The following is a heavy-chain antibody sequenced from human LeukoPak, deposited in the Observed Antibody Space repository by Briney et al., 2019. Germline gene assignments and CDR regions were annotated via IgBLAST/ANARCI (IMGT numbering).Heavy chain of an antibody. V-gene: IGHV4-34*01. J-gene: IGHJ4*02. CDR1: GGSVSSYY. CDR3: ARARSMLYGSGSNSLDY. CDR2: ITRSGIA. Sequence: PSETLSLTCAVYGGSVSSYYRSWLRQPPEKGLEWVGEITRSGIAQYNPSLKSRVTMTLDTSNNQFSLSLTSVTAADTAVYYCARARSMLYGSGSNSLDYWGQGTLVTVSS. D-gene: IGHD3-10*01.